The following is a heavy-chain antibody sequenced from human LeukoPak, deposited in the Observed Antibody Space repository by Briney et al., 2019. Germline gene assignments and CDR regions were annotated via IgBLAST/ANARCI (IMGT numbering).Heavy chain of an antibody. V-gene: IGHV3-23*01. D-gene: IGHD5-18*01. CDR1: GFTFSSYA. CDR2: LNGGGSTT. Sequence: GGSLRLSCAASGFTFSSYAMSWVRQAPGKGLEWVSALNGGGSTTYYADSVKGRFTISRDNSKNTLYLQMNSLRAEDTAIYYCAKDRGVYRLFDYWGQGTMVTVSS. CDR3: AKDRGVYRLFDY. J-gene: IGHJ4*02.